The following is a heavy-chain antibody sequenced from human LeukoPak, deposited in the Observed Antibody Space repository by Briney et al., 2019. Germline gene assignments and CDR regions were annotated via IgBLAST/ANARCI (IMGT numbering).Heavy chain of an antibody. V-gene: IGHV1-2*02. J-gene: IGHJ4*02. Sequence: ASVKVSCKASGYTFTGFYMHWVRQAPGQGLEWMGWINPNSGGTDYSQKFQGRVTMTRDTSISTAYMELSRLRSDDTAVYYCARSRIVATILTYWGQGTLVTVSS. CDR2: INPNSGGT. CDR1: GYTFTGFY. D-gene: IGHD5-12*01. CDR3: ARSRIVATILTY.